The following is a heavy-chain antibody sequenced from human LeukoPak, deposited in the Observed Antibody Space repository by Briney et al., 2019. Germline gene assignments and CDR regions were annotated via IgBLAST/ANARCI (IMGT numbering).Heavy chain of an antibody. CDR2: IYYSGST. Sequence: SETLSLTCTVSGGSISSYYWSSIRQPPGEGLEWIGYIYYSGSTNYNPSLKSRVTISVDTSKNQFSLKLSSVTAADTAVYYCARQGDYDAFDIWGQGTMVTVSS. CDR1: GGSISSYY. V-gene: IGHV4-59*08. CDR3: ARQGDYDAFDI. D-gene: IGHD4-11*01. J-gene: IGHJ3*02.